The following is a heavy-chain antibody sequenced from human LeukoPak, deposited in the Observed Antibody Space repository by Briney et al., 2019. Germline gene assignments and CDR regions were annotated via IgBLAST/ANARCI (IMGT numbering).Heavy chain of an antibody. CDR1: GFSLNTDGVG. J-gene: IGHJ4*02. D-gene: IGHD3-22*01. CDR3: AHSYRYYYDRGGYYYFDY. Sequence: SSPTLVNPTQALAPTCTFSGFSLNTDGVGVGWIRQPPGKALEWLALIYWDDDKRYSPSLKTRLTITKDTSRNQVVLTMTNLDPVDTATYYCAHSYRYYYDRGGYYYFDYWGQGTLVTVSS. CDR2: IYWDDDK. V-gene: IGHV2-5*02.